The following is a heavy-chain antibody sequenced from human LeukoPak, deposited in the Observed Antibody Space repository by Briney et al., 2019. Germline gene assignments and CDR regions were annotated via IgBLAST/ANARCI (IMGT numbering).Heavy chain of an antibody. V-gene: IGHV3-23*01. Sequence: GGSLRLSCAASGFTFSSYAMSWVRQAPGKGLEWVSAISGSGGSTYYADSVKGRFTISRDNSKNTLYLQMNSLRAEDTAVYYCAKVRGYCSSTSCHPSFDYWGQGTLVTVSS. CDR2: ISGSGGST. J-gene: IGHJ4*02. CDR1: GFTFSSYA. CDR3: AKVRGYCSSTSCHPSFDY. D-gene: IGHD2-2*01.